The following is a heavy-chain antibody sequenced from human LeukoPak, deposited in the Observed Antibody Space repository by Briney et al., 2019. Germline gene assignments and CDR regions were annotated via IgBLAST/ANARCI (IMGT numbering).Heavy chain of an antibody. CDR1: GFTFSSYS. CDR3: ARVSYCGGDCSTPVDY. CDR2: ISSSSSYI. Sequence: GGSLRLSCAASGFTFSSYSMNWVRQAPGKGLEWVSSISSSSSYIYYAVSVKGRFTISRDNAKNSLYLQMNSLRAEDTAVYYCARVSYCGGDCSTPVDYWGQGTLVTVSS. J-gene: IGHJ4*02. D-gene: IGHD2-21*02. V-gene: IGHV3-21*01.